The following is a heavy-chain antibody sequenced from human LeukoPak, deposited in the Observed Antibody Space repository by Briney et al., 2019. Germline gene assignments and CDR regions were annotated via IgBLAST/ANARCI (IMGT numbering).Heavy chain of an antibody. CDR3: ARRSSYYYDSSGAASDAFDI. CDR1: GYSFTSYW. CDR2: IYPGDSDT. D-gene: IGHD3-22*01. J-gene: IGHJ3*02. Sequence: GEYLKISCKGSGYSFTSYWIGWVRQMPGKGLEWMGIIYPGDSDTRYSPSFQGQVTISADKSISTAYLQWSSLKASDTAMYYCARRSSYYYDSSGAASDAFDIWGQGTMVTVSS. V-gene: IGHV5-51*01.